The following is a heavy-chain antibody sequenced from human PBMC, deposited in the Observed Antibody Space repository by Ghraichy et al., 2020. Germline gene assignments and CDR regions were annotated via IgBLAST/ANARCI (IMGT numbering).Heavy chain of an antibody. CDR2: ISGSGGST. CDR1: GFTFSSYA. V-gene: IGHV3-23*01. J-gene: IGHJ3*02. Sequence: GGSRRLSCAASGFTFSSYAMSWVRQAPGKGLEWVSAISGSGGSTYYADSVKGRFTISRDNSKNTLYLQMNSLRAEDTAVYYCAKVGCSSTSCYPNDAFDIWGQGTMVTVSS. CDR3: AKVGCSSTSCYPNDAFDI. D-gene: IGHD2-2*01.